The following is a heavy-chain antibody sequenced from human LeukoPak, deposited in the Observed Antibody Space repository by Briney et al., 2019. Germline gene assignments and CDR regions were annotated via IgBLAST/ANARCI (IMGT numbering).Heavy chain of an antibody. V-gene: IGHV4-34*01. CDR3: ARGNTVGSARWAYRGFDP. CDR2: IKQSGST. D-gene: IGHD3-10*01. J-gene: IGHJ5*02. Sequence: SETLSLTCAVYGGSFSSYYWSSVRQRPGKGMEWNGAIKQSGSTNYNPSRMTRVTISVDTCKNQFSLKLSCVTAADTAVYYCARGNTVGSARWAYRGFDPWGQGTLVTVSS. CDR1: GGSFSSYY.